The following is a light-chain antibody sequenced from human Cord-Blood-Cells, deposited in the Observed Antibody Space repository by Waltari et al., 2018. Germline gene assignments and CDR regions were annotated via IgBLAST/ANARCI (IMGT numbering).Light chain of an antibody. Sequence: QSALTQPASVSGSPGQSITISCTGTSSDVGGYNYVSWYQQHPGKAPKLMIYDVSHRPSGVSNRFAGSKSGNTASLAISGLQAEDEAEYYCSSYTSSSTVFGGGTKLTVL. V-gene: IGLV2-14*01. CDR2: DVS. CDR1: SSDVGGYNY. CDR3: SSYTSSSTV. J-gene: IGLJ3*02.